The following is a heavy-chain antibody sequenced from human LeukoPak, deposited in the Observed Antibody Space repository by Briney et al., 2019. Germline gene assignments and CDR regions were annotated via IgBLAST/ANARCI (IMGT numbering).Heavy chain of an antibody. Sequence: GGTLRLSCAASGFTFSSYSMNWVRQAPGKGLEWVSSISSSSSYIYYADSVKGRFTISRDNAKNSLYLQMNSLRAEDMAVYYCARDSSGWYVFDYWGQGTLVTVSS. J-gene: IGHJ4*02. CDR2: ISSSSSYI. CDR3: ARDSSGWYVFDY. V-gene: IGHV3-21*01. CDR1: GFTFSSYS. D-gene: IGHD6-19*01.